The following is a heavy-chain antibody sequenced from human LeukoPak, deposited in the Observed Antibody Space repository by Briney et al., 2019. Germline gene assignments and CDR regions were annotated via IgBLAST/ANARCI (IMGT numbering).Heavy chain of an antibody. V-gene: IGHV3-74*01. J-gene: IGHJ4*02. CDR3: AKHNIDY. CDR1: GFTFSDYW. Sequence: GGSLRLSCAASGFTFSDYWMHWVRQAPGKGLMGVSRINTDGSTTTYADSVKGRFTISRDNAKNTLYLQMNSLRAEDTAVYYCAKHNIDYWGQGTLVTVSS. CDR2: INTDGSTT. D-gene: IGHD1-1*01.